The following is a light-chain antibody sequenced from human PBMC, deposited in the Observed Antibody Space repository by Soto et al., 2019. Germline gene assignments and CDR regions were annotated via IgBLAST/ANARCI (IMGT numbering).Light chain of an antibody. J-gene: IGLJ2*01. CDR3: SSYAGSNSLGV. V-gene: IGLV2-8*01. Sequence: QSALTQPPSASGSPGQTVTISCTGTSSDVGGYNYVSWYQHHPGKAPKLVIYEVNKRPSGVSRRFGGAKSGNTASVTVSGLKGGDEADSYCSSYAGSNSLGVFGGGTKLTVL. CDR1: SSDVGGYNY. CDR2: EVN.